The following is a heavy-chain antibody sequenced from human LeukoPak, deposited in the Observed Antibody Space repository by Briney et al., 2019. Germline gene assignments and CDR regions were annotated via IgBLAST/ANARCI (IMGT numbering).Heavy chain of an antibody. CDR1: GFTFSSYA. D-gene: IGHD3-22*01. CDR2: IAYDGGNK. CDR3: ARDSSPWYYYDRSGSNGFDP. J-gene: IGHJ5*02. Sequence: GRSLRLSCAASGFTFSSYAIHWVRQAPGKGLEWVAAIAYDGGNKYYADSVKGRFTISRDNSKNTLFLQMNSLRAEDTAVYYCARDSSPWYYYDRSGSNGFDPWGQGTLVTVSS. V-gene: IGHV3-30-3*01.